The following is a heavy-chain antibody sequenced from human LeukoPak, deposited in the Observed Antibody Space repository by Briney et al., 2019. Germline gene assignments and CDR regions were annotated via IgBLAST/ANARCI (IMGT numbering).Heavy chain of an antibody. CDR2: ISSSSSYI. D-gene: IGHD1/OR15-1a*01. CDR3: ARVEQYRYYYYYMDV. CDR1: GFTFSSYS. Sequence: GGSLRLSCAASGFTFSSYSMNWVRQAPGKGLEWVSSISSSSSYIYYADSVKGRFTISRDNAKNSLYLQMNSLRAEDTAVYYCARVEQYRYYYYYMDVWAKGPRSPSP. J-gene: IGHJ6*03. V-gene: IGHV3-21*01.